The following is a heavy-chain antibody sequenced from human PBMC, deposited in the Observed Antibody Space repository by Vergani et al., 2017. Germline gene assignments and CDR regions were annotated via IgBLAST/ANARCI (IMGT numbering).Heavy chain of an antibody. Sequence: EVQLLESGGGLVQPGGSLRLSCAASGFTFSSYAMSWVRQAPGKGLEWVSAISGSGGSTYYADSVKGRFTISRDNSKNTLYLQMNSLRAEDTAVYYCARGHGDYPNYYYYGMDVGGQGTTVTVSS. CDR2: ISGSGGST. V-gene: IGHV3-23*01. CDR3: ARGHGDYPNYYYYGMDV. D-gene: IGHD4-17*01. CDR1: GFTFSSYA. J-gene: IGHJ6*02.